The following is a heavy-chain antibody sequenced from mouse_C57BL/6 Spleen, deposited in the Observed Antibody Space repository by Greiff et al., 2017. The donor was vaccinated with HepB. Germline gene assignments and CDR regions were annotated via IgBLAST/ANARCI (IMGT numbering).Heavy chain of an antibody. J-gene: IGHJ4*01. CDR1: GYTFTSYW. CDR2: IDPSDSYT. V-gene: IGHV1-50*01. Sequence: QVQLQQPGAELVKPGASVKLSCKASGYTFTSYWMQWVKQRPGQGLEWIGEIDPSDSYTNYNQKFKGKATLTVDTSSSTAYMQLSNLTSEDSAVYYCARGGIYDGYYYAMDYWGQGTSVTVSS. D-gene: IGHD2-3*01. CDR3: ARGGIYDGYYYAMDY.